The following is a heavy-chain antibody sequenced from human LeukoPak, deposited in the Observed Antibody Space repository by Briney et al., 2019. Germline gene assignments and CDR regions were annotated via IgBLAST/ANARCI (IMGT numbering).Heavy chain of an antibody. J-gene: IGHJ3*02. Sequence: GASVKVSCKASGYTFDTYGISWVRHAPGQGLEWMAWTSGYNGHTKYAQKFHDRVTLTTDTSTSTAYMEMRSLRSDDTAVYYCARIQSAGTSDAFDIWGQGTMLTVS. CDR2: TSGYNGHT. CDR3: ARIQSAGTSDAFDI. V-gene: IGHV1-18*01. D-gene: IGHD3-10*01. CDR1: GYTFDTYG.